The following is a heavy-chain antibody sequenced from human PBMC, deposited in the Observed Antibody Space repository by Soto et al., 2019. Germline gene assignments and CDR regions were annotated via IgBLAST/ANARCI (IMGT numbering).Heavy chain of an antibody. CDR1: GYTFTDFY. D-gene: IGHD6-19*01. CDR3: ATSRDSIAVAGETEYYFDY. CDR2: INPNSGGT. V-gene: IGHV1-2*04. J-gene: IGHJ4*02. Sequence: ASVKVSCKASGYTFTDFYIHWVRQAPGQGLEWMGWINPNSGGTNSVQKFQGWVTMTRDTSISTAYMELSRLRSDDTAVYYCATSRDSIAVAGETEYYFDYWGQGTLVTVSS.